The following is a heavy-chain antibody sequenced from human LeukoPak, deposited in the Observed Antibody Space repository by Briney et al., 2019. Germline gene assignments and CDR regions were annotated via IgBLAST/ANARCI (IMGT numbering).Heavy chain of an antibody. CDR3: ARDGTSRGNWFDS. V-gene: IGHV6-1*01. J-gene: IGHJ5*01. Sequence: SQTLSLTCAISGDSVSSNSAAWNWIRQSPSRGLEWLGRTYYRSKWYNDYAVSVKSRITINPDTSKNQFSLQLSSVTAADTAVYYCARDGTSRGNWFDSWGQGTLVTVSS. CDR1: GDSVSSNSAA. CDR2: TYYRSKWYN. D-gene: IGHD3-10*01.